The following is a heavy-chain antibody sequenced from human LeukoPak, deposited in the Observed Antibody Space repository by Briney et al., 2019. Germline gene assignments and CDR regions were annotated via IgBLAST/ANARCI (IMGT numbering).Heavy chain of an antibody. D-gene: IGHD6-19*01. Sequence: SETLSLTCTVSGGSISSGSYYWSWIRQPAGKGLEWIGRIYSSGRTNYNPSHKSRVTISVDTSKNQFSLKLSSVTAADTAVYYCARERYSSGWHPWPDYYYYYYMDVWGKGTTVTVSS. CDR3: ARERYSSGWHPWPDYYYYYYMDV. V-gene: IGHV4-61*10. J-gene: IGHJ6*03. CDR1: GGSISSGSYY. CDR2: IYSSGRT.